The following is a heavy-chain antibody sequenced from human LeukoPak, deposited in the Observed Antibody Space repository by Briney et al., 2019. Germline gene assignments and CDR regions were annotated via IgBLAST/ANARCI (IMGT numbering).Heavy chain of an antibody. J-gene: IGHJ6*03. CDR2: IYHSGST. D-gene: IGHD3-3*01. CDR1: GYSISSGYY. CDR3: ATQYYDFWSGYYDSLRYYYYMDV. V-gene: IGHV4-38-2*01. Sequence: PSETLSLTCAVSGYSISSGYYWGWIRQPPGKGLEWIGSIYHSGSTYYNPSLKSRVTISVDTSKNQFSLKLSSVTAADTAVYYCATQYYDFWSGYYDSLRYYYYMDVWGKGTTVTVSS.